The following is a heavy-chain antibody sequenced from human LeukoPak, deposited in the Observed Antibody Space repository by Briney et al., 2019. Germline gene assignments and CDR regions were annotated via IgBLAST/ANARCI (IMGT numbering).Heavy chain of an antibody. J-gene: IGHJ6*02. CDR2: SNHFGST. CDR1: GESFSGYF. V-gene: IGHV4-34*01. CDR3: ARGRLQLWTFPLPYNHYAIDV. D-gene: IGHD5-18*01. Sequence: SETLSLTCAVSGESFSGYFWTWIRQLLGKGLEWIGESNHFGSTDYNPSLKSRVTISVDTSKKQFSLNVRSVTDADTAVYFCARGRLQLWTFPLPYNHYAIDVWGQGTTVTVSS.